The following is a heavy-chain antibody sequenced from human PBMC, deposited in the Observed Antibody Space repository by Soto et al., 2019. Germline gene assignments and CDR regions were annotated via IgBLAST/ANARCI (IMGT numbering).Heavy chain of an antibody. Sequence: GGSLRLSCAASGFTFSSYGMHWVRQAPGKGLEWVAVISYDGSSKYYADSVKGRFTISRDNSKNTLYLQMNSLRAEDTAVYYCAKDLGGPQRIAVAAPHSSVFDYWGQGTLVTVSS. CDR1: GFTFSSYG. CDR2: ISYDGSSK. J-gene: IGHJ4*02. D-gene: IGHD6-19*01. V-gene: IGHV3-30*18. CDR3: AKDLGGPQRIAVAAPHSSVFDY.